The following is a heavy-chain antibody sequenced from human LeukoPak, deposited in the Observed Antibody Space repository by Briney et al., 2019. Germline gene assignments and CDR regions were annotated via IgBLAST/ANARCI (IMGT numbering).Heavy chain of an antibody. J-gene: IGHJ3*02. Sequence: GGSLRLSCAASGFIFSNYAMSWVRQAPGEGLEWVGRIKSNTDGGTTDYAAPVKGRFTISRDDSKNTLYLQMNSLKTEDTAVYYCTTNPYDRSGYHIWGQGTMVTVSS. CDR2: IKSNTDGGTT. CDR1: GFIFSNYA. D-gene: IGHD3-22*01. V-gene: IGHV3-15*01. CDR3: TTNPYDRSGYHI.